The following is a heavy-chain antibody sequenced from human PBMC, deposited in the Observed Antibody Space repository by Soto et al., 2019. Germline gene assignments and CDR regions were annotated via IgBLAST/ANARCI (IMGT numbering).Heavy chain of an antibody. D-gene: IGHD2-21*01. CDR2: IWYDGSNQ. J-gene: IGHJ4*02. Sequence: QVQLVESGGGVVQPGRSLRLSCAASGFMFTTYGLHWVRQAPGKGLEWVAVIWYDGSNQYYADSVKGRFTISRDNSKNSLYLEMNSVRAEATAVYYCVKDPCGGECYSAQYFEYWGPGPLVTVSS. CDR1: GFMFTTYG. CDR3: VKDPCGGECYSAQYFEY. V-gene: IGHV3-33*06.